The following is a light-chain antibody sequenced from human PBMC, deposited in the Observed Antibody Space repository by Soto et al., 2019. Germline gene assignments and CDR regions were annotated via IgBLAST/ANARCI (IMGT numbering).Light chain of an antibody. V-gene: IGKV4-1*01. CDR2: WAS. CDR1: PSVLYSSNNKNY. Sequence: DIVMTQSPDSLAVSLGERATINCKSSPSVLYSSNNKNYLAWYQQKPGQPPKLLIYWASTRESGVPDRFSGSGSGTDFTLTISSLRAEDGAVYCCQQYCSTPCTFGGGTKVGIK. CDR3: QQYCSTPCT. J-gene: IGKJ4*01.